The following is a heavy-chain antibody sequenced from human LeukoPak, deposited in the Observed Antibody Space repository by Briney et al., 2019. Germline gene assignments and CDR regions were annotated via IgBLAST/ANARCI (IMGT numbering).Heavy chain of an antibody. J-gene: IGHJ3*02. V-gene: IGHV3-30*02. CDR3: AKGKFGGPFDVSDI. D-gene: IGHD3-16*01. CDR1: GFTFSRYG. CDR2: IWYDGSNK. Sequence: GGSLRLSCAASGFTFSRYGMHWVRRAPGKGLEWVAVIWYDGSNKYYADSVKGRFTISRDNSKNTLFLQMNSLRAEDTALFYCAKGKFGGPFDVSDIWGQGTTVTVSS.